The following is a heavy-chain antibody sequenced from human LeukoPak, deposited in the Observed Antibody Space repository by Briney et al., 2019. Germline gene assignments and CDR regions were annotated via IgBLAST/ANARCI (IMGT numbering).Heavy chain of an antibody. V-gene: IGHV3-74*01. Sequence: QTGGSLRLSCAASGFSISNYWMHWVRQAPGKGPIWVSRIKGDGTNTAYADSVKGRFTISRDNAKNTLSLQMNSLRAEDTAVYYCVREGVACVSSSCHLVAFDIWGLGTMVTVSS. CDR1: GFSISNYW. CDR2: IKGDGTNT. J-gene: IGHJ3*02. D-gene: IGHD1-26*01. CDR3: VREGVACVSSSCHLVAFDI.